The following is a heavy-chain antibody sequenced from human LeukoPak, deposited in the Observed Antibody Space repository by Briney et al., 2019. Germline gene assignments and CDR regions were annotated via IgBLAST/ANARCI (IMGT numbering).Heavy chain of an antibody. D-gene: IGHD3-10*01. J-gene: IGHJ6*02. CDR2: INHSGST. CDR3: ARGGAGSGSYYYYYGMDV. CDR1: GGSFSGYY. V-gene: IGHV4-34*01. Sequence: SETLSLTCAVYGGSFSGYYWSWIRQPPGKGLEWIGEINHSGSTNYDPSLKSRVTISVDTSKNQFSLKLSSVTAADTAVYYCARGGAGSGSYYYYYGMDVWGQGTTVTVSS.